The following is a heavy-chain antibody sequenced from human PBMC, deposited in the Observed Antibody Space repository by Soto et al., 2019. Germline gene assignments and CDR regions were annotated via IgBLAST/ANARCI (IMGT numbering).Heavy chain of an antibody. J-gene: IGHJ4*02. CDR3: AGGNDFVWGNDES. Sequence: QVQLQQWGTGLLKPSETLSLTCAVYGGSFRAYYWSWIRQPPGEGLEWIGEGHHSGTNGYNPSLKSRVSISVDTSKSQFSLRLTSVTAADTAGYYCAGGNDFVWGNDESWGRGTLVTVSS. CDR2: GHHSGTN. V-gene: IGHV4-34*02. CDR1: GGSFRAYY. D-gene: IGHD3-16*01.